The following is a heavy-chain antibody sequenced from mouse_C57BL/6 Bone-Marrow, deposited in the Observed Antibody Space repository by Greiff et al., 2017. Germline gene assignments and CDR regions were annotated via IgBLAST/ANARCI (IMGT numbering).Heavy chain of an antibody. CDR3: AINYYGSSGGFAY. CDR1: GYTFTDYY. CDR2: IYPGSGNT. D-gene: IGHD1-1*01. Sequence: LVESGAELVRPGASVKLSCKASGYTFTDYYINWVKQRPGQGLEWIARIYPGSGNTYYNEKFKGKATLTAEKSSSTAYMQLSSLTSEDSAVYFCAINYYGSSGGFAYWGQGTLVTVSA. J-gene: IGHJ3*01. V-gene: IGHV1-76*01.